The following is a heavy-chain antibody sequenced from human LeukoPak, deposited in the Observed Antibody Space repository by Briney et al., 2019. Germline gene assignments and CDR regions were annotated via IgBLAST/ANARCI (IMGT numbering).Heavy chain of an antibody. CDR1: GYTFTSYG. CDR2: ISAYNGNT. CDR3: ARGYYDFYYYMDV. J-gene: IGHJ6*03. Sequence: ASVQVSCKASGYTFTSYGISWVRQAPGQGLEWMGWISAYNGNTNYAQKFQGRVTMTRDTSISTAYMELSRLRSDDTAVYYCARGYYDFYYYMDVWGKGTTVTVSS. V-gene: IGHV1-18*01.